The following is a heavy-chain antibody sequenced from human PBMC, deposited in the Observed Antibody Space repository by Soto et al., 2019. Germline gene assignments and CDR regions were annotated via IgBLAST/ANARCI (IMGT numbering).Heavy chain of an antibody. CDR3: ARHPSRDYDAMYV. CDR2: IYPGDSDT. Sequence: PGESLKISCNASGYIFTKYWIGWVRQMPGKGLEWMGIIYPGDSDTRLSPSFQGQVTISVAKSVSTAYLQWSSLKASDTAMYYCARHPSRDYDAMYVWGQGTTVTISS. J-gene: IGHJ6*02. CDR1: GYIFTKYW. V-gene: IGHV5-51*01.